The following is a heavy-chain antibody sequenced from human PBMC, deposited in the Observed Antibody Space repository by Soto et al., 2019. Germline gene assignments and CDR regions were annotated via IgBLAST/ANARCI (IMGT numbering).Heavy chain of an antibody. CDR3: AREANSHQF. D-gene: IGHD1-7*01. Sequence: GGSLRLSCETSGFPFGIYTMNWVRQAPGKGLEWVSSISSSGTYIDYADSVEGRFAISRDDAKNSVFLEMTSLRVDDTAVYYCAREANSHQFCGQGTLVTVS. V-gene: IGHV3-21*01. J-gene: IGHJ4*02. CDR1: GFPFGIYT. CDR2: ISSSGTYI.